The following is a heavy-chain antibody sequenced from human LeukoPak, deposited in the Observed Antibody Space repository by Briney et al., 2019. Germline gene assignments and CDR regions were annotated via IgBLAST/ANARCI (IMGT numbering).Heavy chain of an antibody. Sequence: GASVRVSCKASGYTFTGYYMHWVRQAPGQGLEWMGWINPNSGNTNYAQKLQGRVTMTTDTSTSTAYMELRSLRSDDTAVYYCARDQAWLRGTWFDPWGQGTLVTVSS. CDR1: GYTFTGYY. V-gene: IGHV1-18*04. J-gene: IGHJ5*02. D-gene: IGHD5-12*01. CDR2: INPNSGNT. CDR3: ARDQAWLRGTWFDP.